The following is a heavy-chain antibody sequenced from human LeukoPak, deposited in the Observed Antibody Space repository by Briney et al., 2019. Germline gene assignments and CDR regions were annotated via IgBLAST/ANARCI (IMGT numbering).Heavy chain of an antibody. V-gene: IGHV3-43D*03. CDR1: GFTFDDYA. CDR3: SKGNCSGGSCLGD. D-gene: IGHD2-15*01. J-gene: IGHJ4*02. Sequence: GGSLRLSCAASGFTFDDYAMHWVRQAPGKGLEWVSLISWDGGSTYYADSVKGRFTISRDNSKNSLYLQMNSLRAEDTALYYCSKGNCSGGSCLGDWGQGTLVTVSS. CDR2: ISWDGGST.